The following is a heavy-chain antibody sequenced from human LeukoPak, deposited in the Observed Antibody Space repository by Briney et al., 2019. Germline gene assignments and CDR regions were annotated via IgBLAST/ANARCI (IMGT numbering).Heavy chain of an antibody. V-gene: IGHV4-59*01. D-gene: IGHD3-10*01. J-gene: IGHJ3*02. CDR1: GDSMSTYY. CDR2: IYYSGTT. CDR3: TRGGSYYRTMI. Sequence: PSETLSLTCTVSGDSMSTYYWSWIRQPPGKGLEWIVYIYYSGTTSYNPSLKSRVTISEDTSKNQFSLNLNSVTAADTAVYYCTRGGSYYRTMIWGQGTMVTVSS.